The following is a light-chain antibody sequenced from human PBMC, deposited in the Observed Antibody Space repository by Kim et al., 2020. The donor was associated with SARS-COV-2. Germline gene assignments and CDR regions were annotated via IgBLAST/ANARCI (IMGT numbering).Light chain of an antibody. CDR1: SSDVGAYNY. Sequence: QSALTQPASVSGSPGQSITISCAGTSSDVGAYNYVSWYQQHPDKAPKLIIYDVSNRPSGVSYRFSGSKSANTASLTISGLQAEDEADYYCSSYTSITTLIFGGGTQLTVL. CDR3: SSYTSITTLI. V-gene: IGLV2-14*03. CDR2: DVS. J-gene: IGLJ2*01.